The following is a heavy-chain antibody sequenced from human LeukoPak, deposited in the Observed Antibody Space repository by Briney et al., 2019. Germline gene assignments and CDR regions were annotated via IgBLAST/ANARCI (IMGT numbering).Heavy chain of an antibody. CDR3: ARGPSSPYYYDSSGYPVYYYYGMDV. J-gene: IGHJ6*02. V-gene: IGHV4-34*01. D-gene: IGHD3-22*01. CDR1: GFTFSSYA. Sequence: PGGSLRLSCAASGFTFSSYAMSWVRQPPGKGLEWIGEINHSGSTNYNPSLKSRVTISVDTSKNQFSLKLSSVTAADTAVYYCARGPSSPYYYDSSGYPVYYYYGMDVWGQGTTVTVSS. CDR2: INHSGST.